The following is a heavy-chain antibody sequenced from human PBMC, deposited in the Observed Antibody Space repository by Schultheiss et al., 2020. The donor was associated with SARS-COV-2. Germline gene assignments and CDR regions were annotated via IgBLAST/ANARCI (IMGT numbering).Heavy chain of an antibody. CDR2: INHSGST. Sequence: SETLSLTCAVYGASFSSYYWSWIRQPPGKGLEWIGEINHSGSTNYNPSLKSRVTISVDTSKNQFSLKLSSVTAADTAVYYCARGRISMVRGVTGAQDYWGQGTLVTVSS. CDR1: GASFSSYY. J-gene: IGHJ4*02. V-gene: IGHV4-34*01. CDR3: ARGRISMVRGVTGAQDY. D-gene: IGHD3-10*01.